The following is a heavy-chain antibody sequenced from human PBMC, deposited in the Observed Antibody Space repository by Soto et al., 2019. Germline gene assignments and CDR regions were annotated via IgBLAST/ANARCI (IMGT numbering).Heavy chain of an antibody. CDR3: ARSRVATIYPGKNWFEN. Sequence: PSETLSLSCTVSGGSISSGGYYWSWIRQPPGKGLEWIGYIYYSGSTYSNPSLKSRVTISVDTSKNQFSLNLSSVTAADTAIYYCARSRVATIYPGKNWFENWGQGTLDTVSS. D-gene: IGHD5-12*01. CDR2: IYYSGST. V-gene: IGHV4-30-4*01. J-gene: IGHJ5*02. CDR1: GGSISSGGYY.